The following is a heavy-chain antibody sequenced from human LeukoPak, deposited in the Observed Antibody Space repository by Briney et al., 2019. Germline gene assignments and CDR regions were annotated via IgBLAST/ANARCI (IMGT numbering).Heavy chain of an antibody. CDR1: GGSLSSSGHW. CDR3: ARQSGDQSSAWYFDA. V-gene: IGHV4-39*01. D-gene: IGHD6-19*01. Sequence: PSETLSLTRTVSGGSLSSSGHWWVWIRQPPGKGLEWIGSIHYSGKVYYNPSLKSRATTSVDTSTDQFSLRLSSATAADTAIYYCARQSGDQSSAWYFDAWGQGTLVTVSS. CDR2: IHYSGKV. J-gene: IGHJ4*02.